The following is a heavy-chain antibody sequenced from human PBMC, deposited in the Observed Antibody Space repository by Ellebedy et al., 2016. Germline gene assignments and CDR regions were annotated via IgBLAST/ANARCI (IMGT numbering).Heavy chain of an antibody. CDR3: AKDGPSEASGHYTDY. D-gene: IGHD3-22*01. CDR2: IKYDGSEK. V-gene: IGHV3-7*01. CDR1: GFTFNKYW. Sequence: GESLKISXAASGFTFNKYWMSWVRQAPGKGLEWLANIKYDGSEKFYVASVKGRFTISRDNAKNSLFLQMNGLRAEDTAVYYCAKDGPSEASGHYTDYWGQGTLVTVSS. J-gene: IGHJ4*02.